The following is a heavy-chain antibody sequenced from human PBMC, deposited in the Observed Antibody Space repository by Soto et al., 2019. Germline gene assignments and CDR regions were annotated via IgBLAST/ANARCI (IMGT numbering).Heavy chain of an antibody. CDR3: ASELDPVGDNSGFIDF. J-gene: IGHJ4*02. D-gene: IGHD6-19*01. Sequence: SKASLCRIDNNEIHCVLHTPAQGLQWIGVINPSRGLTTYPQKFQGRVSMTRDTSTTTVFMELSSLTSEDTAIYYCASELDPVGDNSGFIDFWGPGPPVPGS. V-gene: IGHV1-46*02. CDR2: INPSRGLT. CDR1: LCRIDNNE.